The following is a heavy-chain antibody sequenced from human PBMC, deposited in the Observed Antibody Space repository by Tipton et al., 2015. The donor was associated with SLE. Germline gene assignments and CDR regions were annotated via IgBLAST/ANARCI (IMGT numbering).Heavy chain of an antibody. Sequence: TLSLTCTISGGSISSSSYYWGWIRQPPGMGLEWIGCICYSGSTCYNPSLKSRVTISVDTSKNQFSLKLSSVTAADTAVYYCARRQLSFDYWGQGTLVTVSS. CDR2: ICYSGST. J-gene: IGHJ4*02. CDR1: GGSISSSSYY. CDR3: ARRQLSFDY. V-gene: IGHV4-39*01. D-gene: IGHD5-18*01.